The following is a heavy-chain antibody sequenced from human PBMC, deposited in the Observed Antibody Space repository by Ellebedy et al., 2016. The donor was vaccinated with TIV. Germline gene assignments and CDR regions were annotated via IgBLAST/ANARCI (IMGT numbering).Heavy chain of an antibody. CDR3: AADMRTWGPAAPDS. D-gene: IGHD6-13*01. V-gene: IGHV3-9*01. J-gene: IGHJ4*02. Sequence: PGGYLRLSCAASGFMFADYAMHWVRQAPGKGLEWVSGISWHSGTIGYADSVKGRFTISRANAKNSLYLQMNSLRGEDTGVYYCAADMRTWGPAAPDSWGQGTLVTVSS. CDR2: ISWHSGTI. CDR1: GFMFADYA.